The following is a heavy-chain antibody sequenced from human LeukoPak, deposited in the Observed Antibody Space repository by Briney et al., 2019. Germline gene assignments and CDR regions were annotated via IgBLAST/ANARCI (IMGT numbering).Heavy chain of an antibody. CDR2: IYTSGST. V-gene: IGHV4-4*07. Sequence: SETLSLTRTVSGGSISSYYWSWIRQPAGKGLEWIGRIYTSGSTNYNPSLKSRVTMSVDTSKNQFSLKLSSVTAADTAVYYCARERVIIAAAGTFDYWGQGTLVTVSS. CDR1: GGSISSYY. D-gene: IGHD6-13*01. CDR3: ARERVIIAAAGTFDY. J-gene: IGHJ4*02.